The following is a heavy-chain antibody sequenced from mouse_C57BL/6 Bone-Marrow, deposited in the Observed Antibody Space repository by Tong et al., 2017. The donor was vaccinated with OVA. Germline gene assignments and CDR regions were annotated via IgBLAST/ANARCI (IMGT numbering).Heavy chain of an antibody. J-gene: IGHJ4*01. D-gene: IGHD2-3*01. CDR1: EYEFPSHD. CDR3: ARSRLLLHYYYSMDY. CDR2: INSDGGST. V-gene: IGHV5-2*01. Sequence: EVQLQESGGGLVQPGESLKLSCESNEYEFPSHDMSWVRKTPEKRLELVAAINSDGGSTYYPDTMERRFIISRDNTKKTLYLQMSSLMSEDTALYYCARSRLLLHYYYSMDYWGQGTSVTVSS.